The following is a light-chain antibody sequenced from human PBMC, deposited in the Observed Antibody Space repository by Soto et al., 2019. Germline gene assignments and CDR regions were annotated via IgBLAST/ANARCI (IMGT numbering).Light chain of an antibody. CDR3: SSYTSSSTLV. V-gene: IGLV2-14*01. J-gene: IGLJ3*02. Sequence: QSVLTQPASVSGSPGQSITISCTGTSSDVGDYNYVSWYQQHPGKAPNLMIYDVSNRPSGVSNRFSGSKSGNTASLTISGLQAEDAADYYCSSYTSSSTLVFGGGTKLTVL. CDR1: SSDVGDYNY. CDR2: DVS.